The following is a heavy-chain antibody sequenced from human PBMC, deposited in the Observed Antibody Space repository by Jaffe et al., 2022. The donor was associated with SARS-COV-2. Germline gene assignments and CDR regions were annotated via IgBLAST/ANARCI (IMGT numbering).Heavy chain of an antibody. Sequence: EVQLVQSGAEVKKPGESLKISCKGSGYSFTSYWIGWVRQMPGKGLEWMGIIYPGDSDTRYSPSFQGQVTISADKSISTAYLQWSSLKASDTAMYYCARFDGAAAGTYYYYYYMDVWGKGTTVTVSS. CDR2: IYPGDSDT. CDR1: GYSFTSYW. V-gene: IGHV5-51*01. CDR3: ARFDGAAAGTYYYYYYMDV. J-gene: IGHJ6*03. D-gene: IGHD6-13*01.